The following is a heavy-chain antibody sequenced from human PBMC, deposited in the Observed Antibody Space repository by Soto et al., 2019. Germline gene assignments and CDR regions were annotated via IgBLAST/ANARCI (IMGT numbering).Heavy chain of an antibody. J-gene: IGHJ4*02. CDR2: IYYSGST. CDR3: ARRYGGSCDF. V-gene: IGHV4-59*08. Sequence: QVQLQESGPGLVKPSETLSLTCTVSGGSISSYYWSWIRQPPGKGLEWIGYIYYSGSTNYNPSLKRRVTISVDTSKNQSSLKLSSVTAADTAVYFWARRYGGSCDFWGQGTLVTVSS. CDR1: GGSISSYY. D-gene: IGHD4-17*01.